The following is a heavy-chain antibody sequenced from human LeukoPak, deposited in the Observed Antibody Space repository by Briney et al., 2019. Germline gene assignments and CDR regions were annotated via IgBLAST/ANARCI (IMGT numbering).Heavy chain of an antibody. V-gene: IGHV4-38-2*01. CDR3: ARHVGYYYYMDV. J-gene: IGHJ6*03. CDR1: GYSISSGYY. CDR2: IYHSGST. D-gene: IGHD3-10*02. Sequence: PSETLSLTCAVSGYSISSGYYWGWIRQPPGKGLEWIGGIYHSGSTYYSPSLKSRVAISVDPSKNQFSLKLRSVTAADTAVYYCARHVGYYYYMDVWGKGTTVTVSS.